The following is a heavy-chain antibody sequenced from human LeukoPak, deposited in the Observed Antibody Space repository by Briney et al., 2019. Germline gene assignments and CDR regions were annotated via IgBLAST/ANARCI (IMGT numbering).Heavy chain of an antibody. J-gene: IGHJ4*02. CDR2: INWNSGTI. CDR1: GLTFDDYS. V-gene: IGHV3-9*01. D-gene: IGHD2-21*02. CDR3: TKMRRGGDGLDI. Sequence: GGSLRLSCAASGLTFDDYSMQWVRQAPGKGLEWVSGINWNSGTIGYADSVKGRFTISRDNAKNSLYLQMNSLRAEDTALYYCTKMRRGGDGLDIWGQGTLVTVSA.